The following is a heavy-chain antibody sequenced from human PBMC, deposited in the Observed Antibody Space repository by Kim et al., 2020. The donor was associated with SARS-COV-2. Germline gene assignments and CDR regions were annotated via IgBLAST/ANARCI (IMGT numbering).Heavy chain of an antibody. J-gene: IGHJ6*02. V-gene: IGHV3-15*01. CDR2: IKSKTDGGTT. D-gene: IGHD4-4*01. Sequence: GGSLRLSCAASGFTFSNAWMSWVRQAPGKGLEWVGRIKSKTDGGTTDYAAPVKGRFTISRDDSKNTLYLQMNSLKTEDTAVYYCTTDSTVTTAYYYYYGMDVWGQGTTVTVSS. CDR1: GFTFSNAW. CDR3: TTDSTVTTAYYYYYGMDV.